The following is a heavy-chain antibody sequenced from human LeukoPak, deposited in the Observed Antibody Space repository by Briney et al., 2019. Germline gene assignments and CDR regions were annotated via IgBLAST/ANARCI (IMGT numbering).Heavy chain of an antibody. D-gene: IGHD3-9*01. CDR3: ASVRYFDWLLSSFDY. CDR2: IYYSGGT. CDR1: GDSIGSTSYY. Sequence: SETLSLTCAVSGDSIGSTSYYWGWIRQPPGKGPEWIGGIYYSGGTSYNPSLKSRVAMSVDTSKNQFSLKLSSVTAADTAVHYCASVRYFDWLLSSFDYWGQGTLVTVSS. J-gene: IGHJ4*02. V-gene: IGHV4-39*01.